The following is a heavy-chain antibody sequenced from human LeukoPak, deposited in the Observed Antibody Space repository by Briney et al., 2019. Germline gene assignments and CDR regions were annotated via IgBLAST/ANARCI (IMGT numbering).Heavy chain of an antibody. J-gene: IGHJ4*02. V-gene: IGHV3-66*02. CDR2: IYSAGST. Sequence: GGSLRLSCAASGFAVSTNYISWVRQAPGKGLEWVSVIYSAGSTYYADSVKGRPTISRDNSKNTVYLQMNSLRPDDTAVYYCAREGGSGSYGYDYWGQGTLVTVSS. D-gene: IGHD3-10*01. CDR3: AREGGSGSYGYDY. CDR1: GFAVSTNY.